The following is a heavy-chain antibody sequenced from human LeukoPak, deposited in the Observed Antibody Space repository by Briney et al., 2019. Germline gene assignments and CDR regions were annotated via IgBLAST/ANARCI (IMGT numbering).Heavy chain of an antibody. CDR1: GFTFSSYG. CDR2: ISYDGSNK. CDR3: AKDRRYLDWLSDFDY. J-gene: IGHJ4*02. V-gene: IGHV3-30*18. D-gene: IGHD3-9*01. Sequence: GRSLRLSCAASGFTFSSYGMHWDRQAPGKGLEWVAVISYDGSNKYYADSVKGRFTISRDNSKNTLYLQMNSLRAEDTAVYYCAKDRRYLDWLSDFDYWGQGTLVTVSS.